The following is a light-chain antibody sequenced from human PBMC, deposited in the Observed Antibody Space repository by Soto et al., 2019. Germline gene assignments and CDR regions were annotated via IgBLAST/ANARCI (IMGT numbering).Light chain of an antibody. CDR3: NSYTSSNTYV. J-gene: IGLJ1*01. CDR2: DVS. CDR1: SSDVGGYNY. V-gene: IGLV2-14*01. Sequence: QSLLPQPSSVSGSPGQSITISCPGSSSDVGGYNYVSWYQQHPGKAPKLMIYDVSNRPSGISDRFSGSKSGNTASLTISGLQAEDEADYYCNSYTSSNTYVFGTGTKVTVL.